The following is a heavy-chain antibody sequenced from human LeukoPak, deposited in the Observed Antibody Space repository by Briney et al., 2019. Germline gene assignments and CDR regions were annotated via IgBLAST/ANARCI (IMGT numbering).Heavy chain of an antibody. CDR1: GFTFRSAS. D-gene: IGHD3-22*01. CDR2: IDSTSAYI. CDR3: ARDAYDSSGWDAFDI. Sequence: PGGSLRLSCVGSGFTFRSASMNWVRQAPGKGMEWVSYIDSTSAYIYYADSVKGRFTISRDNSKNTLYLQMNSLRAEDTAVYYCARDAYDSSGWDAFDIWGQGTMVTVSS. J-gene: IGHJ3*02. V-gene: IGHV3-21*01.